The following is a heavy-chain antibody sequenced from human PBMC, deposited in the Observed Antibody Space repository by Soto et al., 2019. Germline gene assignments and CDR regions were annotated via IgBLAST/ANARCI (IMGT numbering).Heavy chain of an antibody. Sequence: VGSLRLSGAASGFSFSNCAMTWARRAPGKGLEWVSAIGGSGITYYADSVKGRITISRDNSRNTVYLQMNSLRAEDTAVYFCARNSGYDYYDSTGIENWGQGTQVTVSS. CDR3: ARNSGYDYYDSTGIEN. D-gene: IGHD3-22*01. J-gene: IGHJ4*02. CDR1: GFSFSNCA. CDR2: IGGSGIT. V-gene: IGHV3-23*01.